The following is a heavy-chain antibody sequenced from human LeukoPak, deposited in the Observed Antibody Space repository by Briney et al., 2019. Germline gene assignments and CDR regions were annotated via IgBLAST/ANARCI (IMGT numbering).Heavy chain of an antibody. CDR3: AKVLQYYYYGMDV. J-gene: IGHJ6*02. CDR1: GFAFSSYA. CDR2: ISNSGGST. D-gene: IGHD5-24*01. V-gene: IGHV3-23*01. Sequence: GGSLRLSCAASGFAFSSYAMSWVRQPPGKGLEWVSAISNSGGSTYYADSVKGRFTISRDNSKNTLYLQMNSLRAEDTAVYYCAKVLQYYYYGMDVWGQGTTVTVSS.